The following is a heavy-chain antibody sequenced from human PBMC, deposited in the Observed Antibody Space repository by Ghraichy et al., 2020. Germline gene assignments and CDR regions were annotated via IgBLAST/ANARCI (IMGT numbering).Heavy chain of an antibody. Sequence: SETLSLTCTVSGSSINNYFWTWVRQPPGKGLEWIGYIYYSGSTHYTPSLQSRVTISVDMSKNQFSLNLNSVTAADTAVYYCARESSSSQSQKTIDSWGQGALVTVSS. CDR2: IYYSGST. CDR1: GSSINNYF. J-gene: IGHJ4*02. D-gene: IGHD6-6*01. V-gene: IGHV4-59*01. CDR3: ARESSSSQSQKTIDS.